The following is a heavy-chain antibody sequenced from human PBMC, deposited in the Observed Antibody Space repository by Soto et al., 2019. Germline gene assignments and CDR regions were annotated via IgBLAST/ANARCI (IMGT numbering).Heavy chain of an antibody. J-gene: IGHJ4*01. D-gene: IGHD2-8*01. CDR3: ARAFCTNGVCYYFFDY. CDR1: GFTFSSYG. Sequence: GGSLRLSCAASGFTFSSYGMHWVRQAPGKGLEWVAVIYYDGSNKYYADAVKGRFTISRDNSKSTLYLQMSSLRAEDTAVYYCARAFCTNGVCYYFFDYWGHGTLVTVSS. CDR2: IYYDGSNK. V-gene: IGHV3-33*08.